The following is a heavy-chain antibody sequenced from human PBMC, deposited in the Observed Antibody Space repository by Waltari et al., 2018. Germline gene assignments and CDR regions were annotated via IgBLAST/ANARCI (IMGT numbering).Heavy chain of an antibody. CDR1: GFTFGDYA. D-gene: IGHD3-10*01. CDR3: TRDLRGTMVQGIKYGMDV. J-gene: IGHJ6*02. V-gene: IGHV3-49*03. Sequence: EVQLVESGGGLVQPGRSLRLSCTASGFTFGDYAMSWFRQAPGQGLEWVGFIRSKAYGGTTEYAASVKGRFTISRDDSKSIAYLQMNSLKTEDTAVYYCTRDLRGTMVQGIKYGMDVWGQGTTVTVSS. CDR2: IRSKAYGGTT.